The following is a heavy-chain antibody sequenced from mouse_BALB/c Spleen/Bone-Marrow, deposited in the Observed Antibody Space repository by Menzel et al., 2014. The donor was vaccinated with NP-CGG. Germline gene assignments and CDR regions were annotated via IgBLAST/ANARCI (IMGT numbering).Heavy chain of an antibody. CDR1: GFTFSSFA. V-gene: IGHV5-17*02. Sequence: EVKLVESGGGLVQPGGSRKLSCAASGFTFSSFAMHWVRQAPEKGLEWVAYISSVSSTIYYADTVMGRFTISRDNPKNTLFLQMTSLRSEDTAMYYCARSGSSSGYFDYWGQGTTLTVSS. CDR2: ISSVSSTI. CDR3: ARSGSSSGYFDY. D-gene: IGHD1-1*01. J-gene: IGHJ2*01.